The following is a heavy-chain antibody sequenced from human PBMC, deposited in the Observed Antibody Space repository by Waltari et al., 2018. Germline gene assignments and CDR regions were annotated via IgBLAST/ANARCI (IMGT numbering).Heavy chain of an antibody. Sequence: QIRLVQSGDEIKEPGASVKVSCKASGYTFTSYGLSWLRRAPGQGLEWMGWVRPYDGNTNYEQKVQGRDGMTTDTSTTTAYMELRRLTSDDTAMDYCARGDEILTDYYKGLDYWGQGTLVTVSS. D-gene: IGHD3-9*01. CDR2: VRPYDGNT. J-gene: IGHJ4*02. CDR1: GYTFTSYG. V-gene: IGHV1-18*01. CDR3: ARGDEILTDYYKGLDY.